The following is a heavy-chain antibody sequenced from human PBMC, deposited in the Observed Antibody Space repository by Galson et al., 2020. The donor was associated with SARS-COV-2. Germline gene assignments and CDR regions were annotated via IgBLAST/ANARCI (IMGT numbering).Heavy chain of an antibody. CDR2: IFSNDDK. V-gene: IGHV2-26*01. CDR1: GFSLSNARLG. D-gene: IGHD2-15*01. J-gene: IGHJ4*02. Sequence: SGPTLVTPTETLTLTCTVSGFSLSNARLGLSWIRQPPGKALEWLALIFSNDDKSYSTSLKSRHTITKDTSKSQVVLTMTNMDPVDTATYYCARMVSDCSGGSCYQIFDYWGQGTLVTVSS. CDR3: ARMVSDCSGGSCYQIFDY.